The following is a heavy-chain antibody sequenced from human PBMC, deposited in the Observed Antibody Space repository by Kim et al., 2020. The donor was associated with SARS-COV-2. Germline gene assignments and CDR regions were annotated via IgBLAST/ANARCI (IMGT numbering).Heavy chain of an antibody. V-gene: IGHV3-30*04. CDR2: ISYDGSNK. D-gene: IGHD6-13*01. CDR1: GFTFSSYA. CDR3: ARGSAAAGSRVLDY. Sequence: GGSLRLSCAASGFTFSSYAMHWVRQAPGKGLEWVAVISYDGSNKYYADSVKGRFTISRDNSKNTLYLQMNSLRAEDTAVYYCARGSAAAGSRVLDYWGQG. J-gene: IGHJ4*02.